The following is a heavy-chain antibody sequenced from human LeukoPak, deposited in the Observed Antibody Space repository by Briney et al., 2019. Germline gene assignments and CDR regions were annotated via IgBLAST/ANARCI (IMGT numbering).Heavy chain of an antibody. Sequence: PSQTLSLTCTVSGGSISSGSYYWSWIRQPAVKGLEWIGRIYTSGSTNYNPSLKSRVTISVDTSKNQFSLKLSSVTAADTAVYYCARGTLVRPMGYWGQGTLVTVSS. J-gene: IGHJ4*02. CDR1: GGSISSGSYY. V-gene: IGHV4-61*02. CDR2: IYTSGST. D-gene: IGHD6-13*01. CDR3: ARGTLVRPMGY.